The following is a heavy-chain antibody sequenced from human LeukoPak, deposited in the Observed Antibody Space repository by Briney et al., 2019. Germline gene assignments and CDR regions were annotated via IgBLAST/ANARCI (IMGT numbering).Heavy chain of an antibody. J-gene: IGHJ3*02. Sequence: GSLRLSCAVSGFTVSSNYMSWVRQAPGKGLEWIGSIYYSGSTYYNPSLKSRVTISVDTSKNQFSLKLSSVTAADTAVYYRARPYCGGIDCYKFDAFDIWGQGTMVTVSS. V-gene: IGHV4-39*01. CDR3: ARPYCGGIDCYKFDAFDI. CDR2: IYYSGST. CDR1: GFTVSSNY. D-gene: IGHD2-21*01.